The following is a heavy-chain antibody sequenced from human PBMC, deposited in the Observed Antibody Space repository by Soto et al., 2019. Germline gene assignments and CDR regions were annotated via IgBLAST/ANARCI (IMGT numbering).Heavy chain of an antibody. CDR1: GGTFSSHA. J-gene: IGHJ6*02. CDR3: ARDEVATSPYYYYGMDV. D-gene: IGHD5-12*01. CDR2: INPIFGTA. Sequence: QVQLVQSGAEVKKPGSSVKVSCKASGGTFSSHAISWMRQAPGQGLEWMGGINPIFGTANYAQKFQGRVTLTADESTSTAYMELSSLGSEDTAVYYCARDEVATSPYYYYGMDVWGQGTTVTVSS. V-gene: IGHV1-69*01.